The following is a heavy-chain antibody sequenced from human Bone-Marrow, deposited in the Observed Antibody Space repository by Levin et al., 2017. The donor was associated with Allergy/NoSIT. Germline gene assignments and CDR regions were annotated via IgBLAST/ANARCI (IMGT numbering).Heavy chain of an antibody. CDR2: ISGSGSNP. J-gene: IGHJ4*02. V-gene: IGHV3-23*01. Sequence: GGSLRLSCAASGLIFSNYAMNWVRQAPGKGLEWVSQISGSGSNPPYADSVRGRFTFSRDNSNNTVYLQMNSLRADDTAVYYCAGYDTSGYHSPFDYWGQGTLVTVSS. CDR1: GLIFSNYA. CDR3: AGYDTSGYHSPFDY. D-gene: IGHD3-22*01.